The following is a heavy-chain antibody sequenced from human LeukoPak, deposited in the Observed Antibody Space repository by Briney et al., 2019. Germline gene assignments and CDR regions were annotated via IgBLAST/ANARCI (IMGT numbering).Heavy chain of an antibody. CDR3: ARGLTVYDYIWGRYRYRSWLET. J-gene: IGHJ5*02. D-gene: IGHD3-16*02. V-gene: IGHV4-34*01. CDR2: INHSGST. Sequence: SETLSLTCAVYGGSFSGYYWSWIRQPPGKGLERIGEINHSGSTNDNPSLKSRITISVGTSKYQFSLKLSSVTAANTAVYYCARGLTVYDYIWGRYRYRSWLETWGWGNLVLVSS. CDR1: GGSFSGYY.